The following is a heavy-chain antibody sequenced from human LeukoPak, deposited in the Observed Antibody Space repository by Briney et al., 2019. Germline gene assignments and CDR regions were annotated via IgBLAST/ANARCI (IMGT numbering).Heavy chain of an antibody. CDR3: AREGSYGPQTYFDY. CDR2: ISYDGSNK. Sequence: GGSLRLSCAASGFTFSSYAMHWVRQAPGKGLEWVAVISYDGSNKYYADSVKGRFTISRDNSKNTLYLQMNSLRAEDTAVYYCAREGSYGPQTYFDYWGQGTLVTVSS. CDR1: GFTFSSYA. V-gene: IGHV3-30-3*01. D-gene: IGHD5-18*01. J-gene: IGHJ4*02.